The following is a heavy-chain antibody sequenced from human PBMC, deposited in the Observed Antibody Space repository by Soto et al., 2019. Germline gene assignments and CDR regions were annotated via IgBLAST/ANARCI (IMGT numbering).Heavy chain of an antibody. Sequence: QATVKESGPVLVKPTETLTLTCTLSGFSLSNAGLGVSWIRQPPGKALEWLEHILSNYEKSYSTSLKSRLTISQDTSKSEVVVNRTNLYPVDTATYHCESTYSTSWYWFDPWCQGTLVTGSS. CDR3: ESTYSTSWYWFDP. CDR1: GFSLSNAGLG. V-gene: IGHV2-26*04. J-gene: IGHJ5*02. D-gene: IGHD6-13*01. CDR2: ILSNYEK.